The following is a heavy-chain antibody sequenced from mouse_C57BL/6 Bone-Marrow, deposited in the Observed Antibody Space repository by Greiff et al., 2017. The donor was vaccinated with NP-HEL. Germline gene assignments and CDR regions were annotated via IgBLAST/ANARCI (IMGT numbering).Heavy chain of an antibody. CDR3: TPFYYDYPPHYAMDY. Sequence: EVKLVESGGGLVQPGGSMKLSCAASGFTFSDAWMDWVRQSPEQGLEWVAEIRNKANNHATYYAESVKGRFTISRDDSKSTVYLQMNSLRAEDTGIYYCTPFYYDYPPHYAMDYWGQGTSVTVSS. CDR1: GFTFSDAW. CDR2: IRNKANNHAT. J-gene: IGHJ4*01. V-gene: IGHV6-6*01. D-gene: IGHD2-4*01.